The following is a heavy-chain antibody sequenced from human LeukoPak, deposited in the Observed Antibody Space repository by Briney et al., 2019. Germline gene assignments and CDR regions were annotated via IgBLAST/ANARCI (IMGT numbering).Heavy chain of an antibody. Sequence: PGGSLRLSCGASGFTFSSYNMNWARQARVKGLEWVSTISGSSSYIYCAESVKGRFTIFRDNANNLLYLQMNSLRAEDTAVYYCASALSPWGQGTLVTVSS. V-gene: IGHV3-21*01. CDR3: ASALSP. CDR2: ISGSSSYI. CDR1: GFTFSSYN. J-gene: IGHJ4*02. D-gene: IGHD4/OR15-4a*01.